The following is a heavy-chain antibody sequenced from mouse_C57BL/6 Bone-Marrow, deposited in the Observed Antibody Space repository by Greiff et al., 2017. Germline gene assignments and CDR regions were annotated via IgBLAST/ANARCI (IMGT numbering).Heavy chain of an antibody. Sequence: EVKLQESGGGLVQPGGSLKLSCAASGFTFSDYGMAWVRQAPRKGPEWVAFISNLAYSIYYADTVTGRFTIARANAKNTLYLEMSSLRSEDTAMFYCAREGTGEAWFAYWGQGTLVTVSA. D-gene: IGHD4-1*01. CDR3: AREGTGEAWFAY. J-gene: IGHJ3*01. CDR2: ISNLAYSI. V-gene: IGHV5-15*01. CDR1: GFTFSDYG.